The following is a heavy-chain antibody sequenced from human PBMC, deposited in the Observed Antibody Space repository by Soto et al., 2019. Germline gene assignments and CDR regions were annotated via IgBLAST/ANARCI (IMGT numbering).Heavy chain of an antibody. Sequence: PGGSLRLSCAASGFTFSSYEMNWVRQAPGKGLEWVSYISSSGSTIYYADSVKGRFTISRDNAKNSLYLQMNSLRAEDTAVYYCARAAPHLYSSSWNDAFDIWGQGTMVTVSS. CDR3: ARAAPHLYSSSWNDAFDI. D-gene: IGHD6-13*01. CDR2: ISSSGSTI. V-gene: IGHV3-48*03. J-gene: IGHJ3*02. CDR1: GFTFSSYE.